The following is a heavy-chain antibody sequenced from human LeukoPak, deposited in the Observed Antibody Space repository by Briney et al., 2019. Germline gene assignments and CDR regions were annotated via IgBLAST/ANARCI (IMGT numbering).Heavy chain of an antibody. CDR3: ARGVVPAVILSLHYYYYMDV. J-gene: IGHJ6*03. V-gene: IGHV1-8*01. Sequence: GASVKVSCKASGYTFTSYDINWVRQATGQGLEWMGWMNPNSGNTGYAQKFQGRVTMTRNTSISTAYMELSSLRSEDTAVYYCARGVVPAVILSLHYYYYMDVWGKGTTVTVSS. D-gene: IGHD2-2*02. CDR2: MNPNSGNT. CDR1: GYTFTSYD.